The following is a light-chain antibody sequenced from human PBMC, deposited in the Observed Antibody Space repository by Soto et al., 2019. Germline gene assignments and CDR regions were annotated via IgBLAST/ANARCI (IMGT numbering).Light chain of an antibody. CDR3: QQRSNWPPLT. CDR2: DAS. J-gene: IGKJ4*01. Sequence: EIVLTQSPATLSLSPGESATLSCRASQSISSNLAWYQQKRGQAPRLLIYDASNRATGIPARFSGSGSGTDFTLTISSLETEDFAVYYCQQRSNWPPLTFGGGTEVEIK. CDR1: QSISSN. V-gene: IGKV3-11*01.